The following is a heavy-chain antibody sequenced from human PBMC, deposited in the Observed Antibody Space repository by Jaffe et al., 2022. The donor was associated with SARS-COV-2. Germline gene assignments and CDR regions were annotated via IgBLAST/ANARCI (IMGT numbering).Heavy chain of an antibody. V-gene: IGHV3-64*01. Sequence: EVQLVESGGGLVQPGGSLRLSCAASGFTFSSYAMHWVRQAPGKGLEYVSAISSNGGSTYYANSVKGRFTISRDNSKNTLYLQMGSLRAEDMAVYYCARVRHQWLEGYYGMDVWGQGTTVTVSS. CDR3: ARVRHQWLEGYYGMDV. J-gene: IGHJ6*02. CDR1: GFTFSSYA. D-gene: IGHD6-19*01. CDR2: ISSNGGST.